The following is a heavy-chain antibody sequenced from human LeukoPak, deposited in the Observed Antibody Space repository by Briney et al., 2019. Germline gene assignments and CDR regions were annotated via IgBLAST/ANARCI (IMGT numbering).Heavy chain of an antibody. CDR3: ARANYYGSGRAAFDT. CDR2: INNDGSST. J-gene: IGHJ3*02. D-gene: IGHD3-10*01. Sequence: GGSLRLSCAASGFTFSSYWMHWVRQAPGKGLVWVSRINNDGSSTSYADSVKGRFTISRDNAKNTLYLQMNSLRAEDTAVYYCARANYYGSGRAAFDTWGQGTMVTVSS. CDR1: GFTFSSYW. V-gene: IGHV3-74*01.